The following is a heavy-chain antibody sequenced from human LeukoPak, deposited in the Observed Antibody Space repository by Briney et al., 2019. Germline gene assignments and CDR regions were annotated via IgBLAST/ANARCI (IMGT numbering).Heavy chain of an antibody. CDR1: GGSISSYY. D-gene: IGHD3-22*01. J-gene: IGHJ4*02. CDR2: VYYSGST. V-gene: IGHV4-59*08. CDR3: ARQDYDPTFDY. Sequence: SETLSLTCTVSGGSISSYYWSWIRQPPGKGLEWIGYVYYSGSTNYNPSLKSRVTISVDTSKNQFSLKLSSVTAADTAVYYCARQDYDPTFDYWGQGTLVTVSS.